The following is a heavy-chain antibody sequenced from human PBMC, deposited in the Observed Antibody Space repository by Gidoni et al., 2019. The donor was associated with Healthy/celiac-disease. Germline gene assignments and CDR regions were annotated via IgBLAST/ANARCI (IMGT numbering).Heavy chain of an antibody. CDR2: IRSKAYGGTT. V-gene: IGHV3-49*04. CDR1: GFTFGAYA. CDR3: TSSQGGWYTDAFDI. Sequence: EVQLVASGGGLVQPGRSLRLSCTASGFTFGAYAMSWVRQAPGKGLEWVGFIRSKAYGGTTEYAASVKGRFTISRDDSKSIAYLQMNSLKTEDTAVYYCTSSQGGWYTDAFDIWGQGTMVTVSS. J-gene: IGHJ3*02. D-gene: IGHD6-19*01.